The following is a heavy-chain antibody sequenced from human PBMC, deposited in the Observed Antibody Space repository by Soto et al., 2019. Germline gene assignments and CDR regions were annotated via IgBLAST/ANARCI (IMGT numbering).Heavy chain of an antibody. CDR1: GFTFSNYA. D-gene: IGHD2-8*02. Sequence: GGSLRLSCAGSGFTFSNYAMNWVRQAPGKGLEWVSSISSSSSYIYYADSVKGRFTISRDNAKNSLYLQMNSLRAEDTAVYYCARDLFVLGRDGYKGPRYWGQGTLVTVSS. CDR2: ISSSSSYI. J-gene: IGHJ4*02. V-gene: IGHV3-21*04. CDR3: ARDLFVLGRDGYKGPRY.